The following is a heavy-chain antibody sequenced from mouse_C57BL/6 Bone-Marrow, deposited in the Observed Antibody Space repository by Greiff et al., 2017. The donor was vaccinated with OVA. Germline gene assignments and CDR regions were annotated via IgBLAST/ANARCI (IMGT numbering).Heavy chain of an antibody. CDR1: GFTFSDYY. CDR2: INYDGSST. Sequence: EVKLMESEGGLVQPGSSMKLSCTASGFTFSDYYMAWVRQVPEKGLEWVANINYDGSSTYYLDSLKSRFIISRDNAKNILYLQMGSRQSEDTAPYSCARGGSYWYFDVWATGPTFPVPS. D-gene: IGHD6-1*01. CDR3: ARGGSYWYFDV. V-gene: IGHV5-16*01. J-gene: IGHJ1*03.